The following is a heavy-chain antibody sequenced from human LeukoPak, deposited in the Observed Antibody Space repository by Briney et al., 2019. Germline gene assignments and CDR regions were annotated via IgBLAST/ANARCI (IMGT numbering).Heavy chain of an antibody. V-gene: IGHV3-23*01. CDR1: GFTFSSYA. Sequence: SGGSLRLSCAASGFTFSSYAMRGVREAPGKGREWVSAISGSAGSTYYADSVKGRFTISRDNSKNTLYLQMNSLRAEDTAVYYCAKGVGGSANYYYMDVWGKGTTVTVSS. CDR3: AKGVGGSANYYYMDV. J-gene: IGHJ6*03. CDR2: ISGSAGST. D-gene: IGHD3-10*01.